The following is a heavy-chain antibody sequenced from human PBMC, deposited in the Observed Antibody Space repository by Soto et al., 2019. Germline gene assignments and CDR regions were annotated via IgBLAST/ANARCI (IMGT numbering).Heavy chain of an antibody. CDR3: ARSYRRYCSGGSCYSYYYYMDV. CDR1: GGSISSYY. Sequence: SETLSLTCTVAGGSISSYYWSWIRQPPGKGLEWIGYIYYSGSTNYNPSLKSRVTISVDTSKNQFSLKLSSVTAADTAVYYCARSYRRYCSGGSCYSYYYYMDVWGKGTTVTVSS. D-gene: IGHD2-15*01. J-gene: IGHJ6*03. V-gene: IGHV4-59*01. CDR2: IYYSGST.